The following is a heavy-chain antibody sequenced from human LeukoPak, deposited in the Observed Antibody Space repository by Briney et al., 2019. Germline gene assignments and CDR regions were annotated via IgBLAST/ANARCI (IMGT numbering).Heavy chain of an antibody. Sequence: PGGSLRLSCAASGFTFSRHWMSWVRQAPGKGLEWVANIKEDGSEKYCVDAMKGRFTISRDNAKNSLYLQMNSLRAEDTAVYYCARDRVAPFDYWGQGTLVTVSS. J-gene: IGHJ4*02. D-gene: IGHD2-15*01. V-gene: IGHV3-7*01. CDR3: ARDRVAPFDY. CDR1: GFTFSRHW. CDR2: IKEDGSEK.